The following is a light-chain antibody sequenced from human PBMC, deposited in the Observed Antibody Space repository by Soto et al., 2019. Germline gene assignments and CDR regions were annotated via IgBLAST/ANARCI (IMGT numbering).Light chain of an antibody. V-gene: IGKV1-33*01. Sequence: DIPMTQSPSSLSASVGDRVTITCQASQDISNYLNWYQQKPGKAPRLLIYDASNLETGVTSKFSGSTSGTDYTFTISSLQPEDIATSYCQEHLNRPVSTVGRGTKVDIK. CDR3: QEHLNRPVST. J-gene: IGKJ3*01. CDR2: DAS. CDR1: QDISNY.